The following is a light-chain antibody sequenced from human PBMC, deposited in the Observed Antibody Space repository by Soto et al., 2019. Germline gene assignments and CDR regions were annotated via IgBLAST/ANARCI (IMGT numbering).Light chain of an antibody. J-gene: IGKJ1*01. CDR1: QSVIYY. Sequence: DILMTQSPATLSVSPGERVTFSCRASQSVIYYLAWYQQKPGQAPRLLIYDASTSATGVPVRFSGSGSGTEFTLTISSLQSEDFGDYYCQQNKGWPGTFGQGTKVEIK. CDR2: DAS. V-gene: IGKV3-15*01. CDR3: QQNKGWPGT.